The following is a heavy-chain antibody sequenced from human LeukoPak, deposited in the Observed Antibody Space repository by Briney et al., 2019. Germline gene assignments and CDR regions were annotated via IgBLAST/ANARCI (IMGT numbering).Heavy chain of an antibody. D-gene: IGHD1-26*01. CDR1: GGSISSYY. CDR3: AAEWELSNWFDP. CDR2: IYYSGST. J-gene: IGHJ5*02. Sequence: PSETLSLTCTVSGGSISSYYWSWIRQPPGKGLEWIGYIYYSGSTNYNPSLKSRVTISVDTSKNQFSLKLSSVTAADTAVCYCAAEWELSNWFDPWGQGTLVTVSS. V-gene: IGHV4-59*01.